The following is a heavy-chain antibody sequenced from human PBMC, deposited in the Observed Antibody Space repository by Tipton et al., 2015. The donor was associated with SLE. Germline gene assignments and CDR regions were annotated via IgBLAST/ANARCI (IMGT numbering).Heavy chain of an antibody. J-gene: IGHJ3*02. CDR2: IYTSGST. CDR3: ARWSCNTNSCFYAFDI. Sequence: TLSLTCTVSGGSISSYYWSWIRQPAGKGLEWIGRIYTSGSTTYNPSLKSRVTMSVDTSKNQFSLKLSSVTAADTAVYYCARWSCNTNSCFYAFDIWGQGTMVTVSS. V-gene: IGHV4-4*07. CDR1: GGSISSYY. D-gene: IGHD2-2*01.